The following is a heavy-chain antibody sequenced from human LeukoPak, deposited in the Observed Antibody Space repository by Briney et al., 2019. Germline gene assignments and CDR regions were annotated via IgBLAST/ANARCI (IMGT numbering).Heavy chain of an antibody. CDR3: AKVYYDSSGYYSVPNFDY. CDR1: GFTFSSYA. Sequence: PGGSLTLSCAASGFTFSSYAMSWVRQAPGRGLEWVSALTGSGGSTYYADSVKGRFTISRDNSKNTLYLQMNSLRAEDTAAYYCAKVYYDSSGYYSVPNFDYWGQGTLVTVSS. D-gene: IGHD3-22*01. V-gene: IGHV3-23*01. CDR2: LTGSGGST. J-gene: IGHJ4*02.